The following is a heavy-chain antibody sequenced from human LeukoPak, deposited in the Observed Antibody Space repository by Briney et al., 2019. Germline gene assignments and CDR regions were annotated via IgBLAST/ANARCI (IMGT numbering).Heavy chain of an antibody. CDR2: IYYSENT. CDR3: ARGPNYYDSSGYYYEALEN. J-gene: IGHJ4*02. V-gene: IGHV4-39*07. D-gene: IGHD3-22*01. Sequence: SETLSLTCIVSGGSISSSSYYWGWIRQPPGKGLEWIGSIYYSENTYYNPSLKSRVTISVDTSKNQFSLKLSSVTAADTAVYYCARGPNYYDSSGYYYEALENWGQGNLVTVSS. CDR1: GGSISSSSYY.